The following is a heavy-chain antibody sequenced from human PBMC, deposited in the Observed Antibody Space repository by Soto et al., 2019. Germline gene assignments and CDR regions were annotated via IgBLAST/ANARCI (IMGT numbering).Heavy chain of an antibody. CDR1: GFTFSGSA. Sequence: LRLSCAAPGFTFSGSAMHWVRQASGKGLEWVGRIRSKANSYATAYAASVKGRFTISRDDSKNTAYLQMNSLRAEDTAVYYCAKPQAEGVLEWLRLYYMDVWGKGTTVTVSS. D-gene: IGHD3-3*01. CDR2: IRSKANSYAT. V-gene: IGHV3-73*01. J-gene: IGHJ6*03. CDR3: AKPQAEGVLEWLRLYYMDV.